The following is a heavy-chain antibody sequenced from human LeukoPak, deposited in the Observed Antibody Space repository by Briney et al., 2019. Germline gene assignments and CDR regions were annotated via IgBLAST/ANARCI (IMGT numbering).Heavy chain of an antibody. J-gene: IGHJ4*02. CDR3: AWMGRDGYRATHDY. D-gene: IGHD5-24*01. CDR2: ISSSGSTI. Sequence: ISSSGSTIYYADSVKGRFTISRDNAKNSLYLQMNSLRAEDTAVYYCAWMGRDGYRATHDYWGQGTLVTVSS. V-gene: IGHV3-11*01.